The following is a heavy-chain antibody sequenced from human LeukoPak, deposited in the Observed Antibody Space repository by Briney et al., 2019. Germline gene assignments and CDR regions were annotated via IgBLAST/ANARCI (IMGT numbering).Heavy chain of an antibody. Sequence: ASVKVSCKASGYTFTSYGISWVRQAPGQGLEWMGWISAYNGNTNYAQKLQGRVTMTTDTSTSTAYMELRSLRSDDTAVYYCARDRSAYSSIWPLFDYWGQGTLVTVSS. J-gene: IGHJ4*02. CDR2: ISAYNGNT. D-gene: IGHD6-13*01. CDR1: GYTFTSYG. CDR3: ARDRSAYSSIWPLFDY. V-gene: IGHV1-18*04.